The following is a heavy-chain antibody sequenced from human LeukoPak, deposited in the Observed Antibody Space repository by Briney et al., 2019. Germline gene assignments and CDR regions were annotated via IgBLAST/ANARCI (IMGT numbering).Heavy chain of an antibody. CDR2: IYHSGST. J-gene: IGHJ5*02. D-gene: IGHD3-10*01. Sequence: SGTLSLTCGVSGGSISNTNWWTWVRQPPGKGLEWIGEIYHSGSTNYNPSLKGRVTISVDKSKNQFSLKLSSVTAADTAVYYCARTSRINMVLDPWGQGTLVTVSS. CDR3: ARTSRINMVLDP. CDR1: GGSISNTNW. V-gene: IGHV4-4*02.